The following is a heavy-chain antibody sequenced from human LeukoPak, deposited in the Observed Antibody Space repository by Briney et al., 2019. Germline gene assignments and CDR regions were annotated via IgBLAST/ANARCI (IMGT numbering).Heavy chain of an antibody. D-gene: IGHD1-26*01. CDR3: AKDHGAGSYYDY. CDR2: IYSGGST. V-gene: IGHV3-53*01. Sequence: GGSLRLSCAASGFTVSSNYMSWVRQAPGKGLEWVSFIYSGGSTYYADSVKGRFTISRDNSKNTLYLQMNSLRAEDTAVYCCAKDHGAGSYYDYWGQGTLVTVSS. CDR1: GFTVSSNY. J-gene: IGHJ4*02.